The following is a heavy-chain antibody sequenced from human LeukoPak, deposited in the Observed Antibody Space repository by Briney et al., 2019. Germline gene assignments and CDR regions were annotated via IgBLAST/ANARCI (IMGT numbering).Heavy chain of an antibody. Sequence: SETLSLTCTVSGGSISSYYWSWIRQPPGKGLEWIGNIYYSGSTNYNPSLKSRVTISVDTSKNQFSLKPSSVTAADTAVYYCARDHDYGDYVLPDHAFDIWGQGTMVTVSS. CDR2: IYYSGST. J-gene: IGHJ3*02. CDR3: ARDHDYGDYVLPDHAFDI. D-gene: IGHD4-17*01. V-gene: IGHV4-59*01. CDR1: GGSISSYY.